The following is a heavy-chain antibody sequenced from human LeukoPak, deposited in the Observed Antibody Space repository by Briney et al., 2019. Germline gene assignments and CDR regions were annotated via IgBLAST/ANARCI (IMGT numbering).Heavy chain of an antibody. Sequence: GESLKISCKGSGYSFTSYWIGWVRQMLGKGLEWMGIIYPGDSDTRYSPSFQGQVTISADKSISTAYLQWSSLKASDTAMYYCARHVPSMPYYDIFPYYMDVWGKGTTVTVSS. J-gene: IGHJ6*03. CDR3: ARHVPSMPYYDIFPYYMDV. CDR1: GYSFTSYW. CDR2: IYPGDSDT. D-gene: IGHD3-9*01. V-gene: IGHV5-51*01.